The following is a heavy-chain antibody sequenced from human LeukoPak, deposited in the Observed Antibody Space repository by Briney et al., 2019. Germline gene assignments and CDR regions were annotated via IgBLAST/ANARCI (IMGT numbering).Heavy chain of an antibody. CDR3: ARRHSSGWYGPLYFDY. Sequence: SETLSLTCTVSGGSISSGGYYWSWIRQHPGKGLEWIGYIYYSGSTYYNPSLKSRVTISVDTSKNQFSLKLSSVTAADTAVYYCARRHSSGWYGPLYFDYWGQGTLVTVSS. D-gene: IGHD6-19*01. V-gene: IGHV4-31*03. J-gene: IGHJ4*02. CDR2: IYYSGST. CDR1: GGSISSGGYY.